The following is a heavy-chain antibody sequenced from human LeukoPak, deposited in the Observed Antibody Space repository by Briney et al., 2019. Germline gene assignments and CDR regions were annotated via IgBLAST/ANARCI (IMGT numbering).Heavy chain of an antibody. D-gene: IGHD3-22*01. CDR3: ARDLTGGYYDTSGYPGDY. CDR2: ISSSSSYI. V-gene: IGHV3-21*01. Sequence: GGSLRLSCAASGFTFSSYSMNWVRQAPGKGLEWVSSISSSSSYIYYADSVKGRFTISRDDSKNTLYLQMNSLRAEDTAVYYCARDLTGGYYDTSGYPGDYWGQGTLVTVSS. J-gene: IGHJ4*02. CDR1: GFTFSSYS.